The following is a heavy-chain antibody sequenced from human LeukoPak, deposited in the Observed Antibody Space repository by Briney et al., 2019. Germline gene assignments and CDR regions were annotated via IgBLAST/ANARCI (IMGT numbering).Heavy chain of an antibody. Sequence: SETLSLTCTVSGGSISSGSYYWSWIRQPAGKGLEWIGRIYTSGSTNYNPSLKSRVTIPVDTSKNQFSLKLSSVAAADTAVYYCAREGMSSSWHQRRDKYFQHWGQGTLVTVSS. CDR2: IYTSGST. CDR3: AREGMSSSWHQRRDKYFQH. J-gene: IGHJ1*01. V-gene: IGHV4-61*02. CDR1: GGSISSGSYY. D-gene: IGHD6-13*01.